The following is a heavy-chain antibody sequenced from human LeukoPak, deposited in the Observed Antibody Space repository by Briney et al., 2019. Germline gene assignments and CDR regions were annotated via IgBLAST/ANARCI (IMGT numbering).Heavy chain of an antibody. Sequence: GGSLRLSCAASGFTFSSYDMSWVRQAPGKGLEWVSVIGSSGGSTYYADSVKGRFTISRDNSKNTLYLQMNSLRAEDTAVYYCAKMEVVTADDKYFQYWGQGTLVTVSS. V-gene: IGHV3-23*01. CDR1: GFTFSSYD. D-gene: IGHD2-21*02. CDR2: IGSSGGST. CDR3: AKMEVVTADDKYFQY. J-gene: IGHJ1*01.